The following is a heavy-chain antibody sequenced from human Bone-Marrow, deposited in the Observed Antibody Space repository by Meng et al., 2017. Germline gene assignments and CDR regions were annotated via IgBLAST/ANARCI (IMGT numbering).Heavy chain of an antibody. Sequence: QVQLPESGPRLVKPSQTLSLTCTVSGGSINSGDYYWSWIRQHPGKGLEWIGFIYYTGSTQYNPSLKSRVTISVDTSKNQFSLKLSSVTAADTAVYYCARATYGSGKDFWGQGTLVTVSS. J-gene: IGHJ4*02. CDR1: GGSINSGDYY. CDR3: ARATYGSGKDF. CDR2: IYYTGST. D-gene: IGHD3-10*01. V-gene: IGHV4-31*03.